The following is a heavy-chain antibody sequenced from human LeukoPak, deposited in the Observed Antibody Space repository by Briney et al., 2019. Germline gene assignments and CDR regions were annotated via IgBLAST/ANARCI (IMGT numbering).Heavy chain of an antibody. CDR3: ARSRGGSGSYNYYGMDV. V-gene: IGHV4-38-2*02. D-gene: IGHD3-10*01. Sequence: PSETLSLTCTVSGYSISSGYYWGWIRQPPGKGLEWIGNVYHSGSTYYNPSLKSRVTISVDTSINEFSLRLISVTAADTAVYYCARSRGGSGSYNYYGMDVWGQGTTVTVSS. J-gene: IGHJ6*02. CDR1: GYSISSGYY. CDR2: VYHSGST.